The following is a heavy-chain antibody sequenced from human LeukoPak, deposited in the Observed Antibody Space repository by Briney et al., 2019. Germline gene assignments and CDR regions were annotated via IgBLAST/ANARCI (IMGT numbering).Heavy chain of an antibody. Sequence: GGSLRLSSAQPLFSLISSILSWVRQAPGKGLEWVSSISSSSSYIYYADSVKGRFTISRDNAKNSVYLQMNSLRAEDTAVYYCARFNGSGSSFDYWGQGTLVTVSS. J-gene: IGHJ4*02. CDR1: LFSLISSI. D-gene: IGHD3-10*01. V-gene: IGHV3-21*01. CDR2: ISSSSSYI. CDR3: ARFNGSGSSFDY.